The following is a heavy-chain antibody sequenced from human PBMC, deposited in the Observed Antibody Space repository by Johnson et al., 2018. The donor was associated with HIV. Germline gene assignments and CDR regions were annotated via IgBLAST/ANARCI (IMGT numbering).Heavy chain of an antibody. V-gene: IGHV3-30*03. CDR2: ISYDGSNK. CDR3: ARTPTFTRTFDI. D-gene: IGHD3-10*01. Sequence: QVQLVESGGGVVQPGRSLRLSCAASGFTFSSYGMHWVRQAPGKGLECWAVISYDGSNKYYAYSVKGRFTISRDNSKNTLYLQVNSLRAEDTAVYYCARTPTFTRTFDIWGQGTMVTVSS. CDR1: GFTFSSYG. J-gene: IGHJ3*02.